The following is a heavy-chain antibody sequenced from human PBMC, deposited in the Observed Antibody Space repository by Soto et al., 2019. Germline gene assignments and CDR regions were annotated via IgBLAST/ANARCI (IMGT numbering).Heavy chain of an antibody. J-gene: IGHJ5*02. V-gene: IGHV1-69*13. D-gene: IGHD4-17*01. CDR1: GGTFSSYA. CDR3: ARRHDYGDYVRVDWFDP. CDR2: IIPIFGTA. Sequence: SVKVSCKASGGTFSSYAISCVRQVPGQGLEWMGGIIPIFGTANYAQKFQGRVTITADESTSTAYMELSSLRSEDTAVYYCARRHDYGDYVRVDWFDPWGQGTLVTVSS.